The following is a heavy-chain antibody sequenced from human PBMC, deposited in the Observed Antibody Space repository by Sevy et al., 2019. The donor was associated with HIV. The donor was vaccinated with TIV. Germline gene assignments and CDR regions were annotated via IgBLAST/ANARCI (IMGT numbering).Heavy chain of an antibody. D-gene: IGHD3-10*01. CDR3: ARLRGGYGNGWFYYYMDV. V-gene: IGHV4-30-2*03. CDR2: ITDSGST. CDR1: GGSIRRGDYF. Sequence: SEILSLTCSVTGGSIRRGDYFWGWIRQSPGNGLEWIGSITDSGSTYYNPSLKSRVTMSVDTSKNQFSLKLSSMTAADTAVNYCARLRGGYGNGWFYYYMDVWGKGTTVTVSS. J-gene: IGHJ6*03.